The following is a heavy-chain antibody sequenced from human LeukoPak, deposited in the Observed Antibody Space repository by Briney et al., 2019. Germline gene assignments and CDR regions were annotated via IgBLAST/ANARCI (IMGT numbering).Heavy chain of an antibody. J-gene: IGHJ6*02. V-gene: IGHV3-30*02. CDR1: GFTFSSYG. Sequence: TGGSLRLSCAASGFTFSSYGMHWVRQAPGKGLEWVAFIRYDGSNKYYADSVKGRFTISRDNSKNTLYLQMNSLRAEDTAVYYCAKRGYCSGGSCFDSDAMDVWGQGTTVTVSS. CDR3: AKRGYCSGGSCFDSDAMDV. CDR2: IRYDGSNK. D-gene: IGHD2-15*01.